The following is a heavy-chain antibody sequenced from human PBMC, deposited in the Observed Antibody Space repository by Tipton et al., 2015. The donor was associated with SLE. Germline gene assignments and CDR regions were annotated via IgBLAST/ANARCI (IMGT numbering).Heavy chain of an antibody. CDR3: ATDRRWLPGD. CDR2: ISVNGNNK. D-gene: IGHD6-19*01. Sequence: SLRLSCAASGFSFSSYAMNWVRQAPGKGLEWVTSISVNGNNKFYADSVKGRFTVSRDNSQNTVYLQMDSLTGDDTGVYYCATDRRWLPGDWGQGTLVSVSS. V-gene: IGHV3-30*04. CDR1: GFSFSSYA. J-gene: IGHJ4*02.